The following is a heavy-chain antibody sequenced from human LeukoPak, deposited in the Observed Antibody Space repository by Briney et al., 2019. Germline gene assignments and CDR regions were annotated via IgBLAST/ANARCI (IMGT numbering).Heavy chain of an antibody. CDR1: GGSISSYY. J-gene: IGHJ4*02. CDR3: ARLYSSSLGRVFDY. Sequence: SETLSLTCTVSGGSISSYYWSWNRQPPGKGLEWIGYISYSGSTNYNPSLKSRVTISVDTSKNQFSLKLSSVTAADTAIYYCARLYSSSLGRVFDYWGQGTLVTVSS. CDR2: ISYSGST. D-gene: IGHD6-13*01. V-gene: IGHV4-59*01.